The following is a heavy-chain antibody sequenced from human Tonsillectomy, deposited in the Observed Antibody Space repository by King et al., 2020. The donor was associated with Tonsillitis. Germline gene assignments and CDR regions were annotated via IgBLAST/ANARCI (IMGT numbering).Heavy chain of an antibody. Sequence: VQLVESGGGLVQPGRSLRLSCTASGFTFGDYAMSWVRQAPGKGLEWVGFIRSKAYGGTTEYAASVKGRFTISRDDSKSIAYLQMNSLKTEDTAVYYCTRISRTEFDYWGQGTLVTVSS. V-gene: IGHV3-49*04. CDR3: TRISRTEFDY. CDR1: GFTFGDYA. J-gene: IGHJ4*02. CDR2: IRSKAYGGTT.